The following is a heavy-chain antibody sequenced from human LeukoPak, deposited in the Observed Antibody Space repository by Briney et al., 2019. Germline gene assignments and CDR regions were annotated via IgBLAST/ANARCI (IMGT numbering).Heavy chain of an antibody. D-gene: IGHD5-12*01. CDR2: I. J-gene: IGHJ4*02. CDR1: GFTFSSYS. CDR3: ARDPGSGYEEHFDY. Sequence: PGGSLRLSCAASGFTFSSYSMNWVRQAPGKGLEWVSSIKGRFTISRDNAKNSLYLQMNSLRAEDTAVYYCARDPGSGYEEHFDYWGQGTLVTVSS. V-gene: IGHV3-21*04.